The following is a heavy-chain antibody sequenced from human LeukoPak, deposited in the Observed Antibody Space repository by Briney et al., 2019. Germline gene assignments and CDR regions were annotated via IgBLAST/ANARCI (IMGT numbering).Heavy chain of an antibody. CDR1: GYTFTGYY. Sequence: GASVKVSCKASGYTFTGYYMHWVRQAPGQGLEWMGWINPNSGGTNYAQKFEGRVTMTRDTSISTAYMELSRLRSDDTAVYYCARGPTFYCSGSSCYYYGMDVWGQGTTVTVSS. D-gene: IGHD2-15*01. V-gene: IGHV1-2*02. J-gene: IGHJ6*02. CDR2: INPNSGGT. CDR3: ARGPTFYCSGSSCYYYGMDV.